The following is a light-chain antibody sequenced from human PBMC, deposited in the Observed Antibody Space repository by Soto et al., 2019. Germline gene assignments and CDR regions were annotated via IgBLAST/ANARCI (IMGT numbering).Light chain of an antibody. Sequence: DIQMTQSPSSVSASVGDRVTITCRASQGIKSWLAWYQHKPGQAPKVLIFAASSLQSGVPSRFSGSGSGTDFTHTINNLQPEDFATYFCQQVNSFPLTFGGGTKVEI. V-gene: IGKV1-12*01. J-gene: IGKJ4*01. CDR3: QQVNSFPLT. CDR2: AAS. CDR1: QGIKSW.